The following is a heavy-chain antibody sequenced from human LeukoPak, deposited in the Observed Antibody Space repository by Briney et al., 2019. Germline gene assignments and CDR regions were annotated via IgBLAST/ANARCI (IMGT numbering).Heavy chain of an antibody. CDR3: ARDLGGDDYGDFWGAFDI. CDR1: GFTFSSYW. D-gene: IGHD4-17*01. V-gene: IGHV3-48*01. Sequence: PGGTLRLSCAASGFTFSSYWMNWVRQAPGKGLEWVSYITGGSDRIYYADSAKGRFTISRDNAKNTLYLQLNSLRAEDTAVYYCARDLGGDDYGDFWGAFDIWGQGTMVTVSS. CDR2: ITGGSDRI. J-gene: IGHJ3*02.